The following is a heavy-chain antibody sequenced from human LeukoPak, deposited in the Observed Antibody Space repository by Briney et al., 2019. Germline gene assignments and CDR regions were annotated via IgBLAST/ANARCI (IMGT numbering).Heavy chain of an antibody. CDR1: RFTFSSYW. CDR3: ARNTGYSSSWEDY. CDR2: IKQDGSEK. V-gene: IGHV3-7*01. J-gene: IGHJ4*02. Sequence: GVSLRLSCAASRFTFSSYWMSWVRQAPGKGLEWVANIKQDGSEKYYVDSVKGRFTISRDNAKNSLYLQMNSLRAEDTAVYYCARNTGYSSSWEDYWGQGTLVTVSS. D-gene: IGHD6-13*01.